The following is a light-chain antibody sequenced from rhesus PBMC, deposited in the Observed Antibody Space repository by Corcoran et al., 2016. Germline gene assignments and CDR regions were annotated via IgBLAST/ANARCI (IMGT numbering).Light chain of an antibody. Sequence: DIQMTQSPSSLSASVGDRVTITCRASQTISNYLAWYQQRPGKVPKLLIYAATTLESGVPSRVSGRGSGTEFTLTISSLRPEDFATYYCQQHKSHPYSFDQGTKVEI. CDR1: QTISNY. J-gene: IGKJ2*01. CDR2: AAT. CDR3: QQHKSHPYS. V-gene: IGKV1-44*02.